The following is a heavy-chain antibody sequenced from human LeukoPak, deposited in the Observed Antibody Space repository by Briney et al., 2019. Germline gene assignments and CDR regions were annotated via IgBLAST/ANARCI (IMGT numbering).Heavy chain of an antibody. CDR3: ARVGNYNYHWWFDP. J-gene: IGHJ5*02. Sequence: PSETLSLTCTVSGGSISSYYWSWIRQPAGKGLEWIGRIYSSGSTNYNPSLKSRVTMSVDTSKNQFSLKLSSVTAADTAMYYCARVGNYNYHWWFDPWGQGTRVTVSS. CDR2: IYSSGST. CDR1: GGSISSYY. D-gene: IGHD1-7*01. V-gene: IGHV4-4*07.